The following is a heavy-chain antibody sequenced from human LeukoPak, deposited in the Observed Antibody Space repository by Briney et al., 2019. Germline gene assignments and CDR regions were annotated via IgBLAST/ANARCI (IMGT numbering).Heavy chain of an antibody. CDR3: ARIASPAAMVREEEWSAFDI. V-gene: IGHV4-59*01. CDR1: GGSISSYY. Sequence: SETLSLTCTVSGGSISSYYWSWIRQPPGKGLEWIGYIYYSGSTNYNPSLKSRVTISVDTSKNQFSLKLSSVTAADTAVYYCARIASPAAMVREEEWSAFDIWGQGTMVTVSS. D-gene: IGHD5-18*01. CDR2: IYYSGST. J-gene: IGHJ3*02.